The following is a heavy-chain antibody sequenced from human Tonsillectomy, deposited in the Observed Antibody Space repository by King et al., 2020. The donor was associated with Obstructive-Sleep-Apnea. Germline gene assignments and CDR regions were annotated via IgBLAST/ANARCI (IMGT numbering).Heavy chain of an antibody. CDR1: DGSSSSYY. CDR3: ARSLDYGDYPGAFDI. D-gene: IGHD4-17*01. CDR2: IYYSGST. J-gene: IGHJ3*02. Sequence: VPLQESGPGLVKPSETLSLTCTVSDGSSSSYYWSWIRQPPGKGLEWIGYIYYSGSTNYNPSLQSRVTISVDTSKNQFSLKLSSWAATDTAVYYCARSLDYGDYPGAFDIWGQGTMVTVSS. V-gene: IGHV4-59*08.